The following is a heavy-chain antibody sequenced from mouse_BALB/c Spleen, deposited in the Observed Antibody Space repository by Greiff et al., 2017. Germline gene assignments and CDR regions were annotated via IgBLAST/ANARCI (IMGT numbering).Heavy chain of an antibody. CDR1: GFTFSSYY. Sequence: EVKLVESGGGLVKLGGSLKLSCAASGFTFSSYYMSWVRQTPEKRLELVAAINSNGGSTYYPDTVKGRFTISRDNAKNTLYLQMSSLKSEDTALYYCARQGDGPYYFDYWGQGTTLTVSS. V-gene: IGHV5-6-2*01. CDR2: INSNGGST. D-gene: IGHD2-3*01. J-gene: IGHJ2*01. CDR3: ARQGDGPYYFDY.